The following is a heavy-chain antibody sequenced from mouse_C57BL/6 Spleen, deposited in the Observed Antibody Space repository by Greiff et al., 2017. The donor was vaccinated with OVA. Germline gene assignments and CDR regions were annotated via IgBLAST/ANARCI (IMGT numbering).Heavy chain of an antibody. CDR1: GYSITSGYY. V-gene: IGHV3-6*01. Sequence: EVKLEESGPGLVKPSQSLSLTCSVTGYSITSGYYWNWIRQFPGNKLEWMGYISYDGSNNYNPSLKNRISITRDTSKNQFFLKLNSVTTEDTATYYCASFRFYFDYWGQGTTLTVSS. J-gene: IGHJ2*01. CDR3: ASFRFYFDY. CDR2: ISYDGSN.